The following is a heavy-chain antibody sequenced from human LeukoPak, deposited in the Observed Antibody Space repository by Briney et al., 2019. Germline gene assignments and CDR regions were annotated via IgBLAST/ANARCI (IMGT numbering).Heavy chain of an antibody. J-gene: IGHJ4*02. V-gene: IGHV3-21*01. Sequence: GGSLRLSCAASGFTFRTLDFNWVRQAPGRGLEWVSSIDRSGSYIYYADSVKGRFTISRDNAKNSLYLQMDSLRAEDTAVYYCGMRGLTFDWGQGTLVTVSS. CDR3: GMRGLTFD. D-gene: IGHD3-22*01. CDR2: IDRSGSYI. CDR1: GFTFRTLD.